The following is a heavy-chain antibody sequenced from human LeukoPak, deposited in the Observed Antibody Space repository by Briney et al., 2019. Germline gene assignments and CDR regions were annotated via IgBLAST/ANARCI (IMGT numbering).Heavy chain of an antibody. CDR1: GFTFSNYW. CDR2: IKEDGTEK. J-gene: IGHJ4*02. D-gene: IGHD1-14*01. CDR3: ARALTTGSGC. V-gene: IGHV3-7*01. Sequence: XGSLRLSCTASGFTFSNYWMTWVRQAPEKGLECVATIKEDGTEKYYVDSVKGRFTISRDNAKESLYLQMDGLRAEDTAIYYCARALTTGSGCWGQGTLVTVSS.